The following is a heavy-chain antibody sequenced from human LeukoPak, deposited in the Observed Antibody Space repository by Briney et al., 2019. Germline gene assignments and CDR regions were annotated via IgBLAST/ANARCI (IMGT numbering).Heavy chain of an antibody. CDR2: ICAYNGNT. V-gene: IGHV1-18*01. CDR3: ARDSDLLLWFGELIYFDY. Sequence: ASVKVSCKASGYTFTSYGISWVRQAPGQGLEWMGWICAYNGNTNYAQKLQGRVTMTTDTSTSTAYMELRSLRSDDTAVYYCARDSDLLLWFGELIYFDYWGQGTLVTVSS. CDR1: GYTFTSYG. D-gene: IGHD3-10*01. J-gene: IGHJ4*02.